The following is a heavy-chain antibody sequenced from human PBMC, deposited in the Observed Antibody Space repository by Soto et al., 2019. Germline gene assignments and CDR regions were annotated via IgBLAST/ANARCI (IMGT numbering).Heavy chain of an antibody. Sequence: EVQLVESGGGLVQPGGSLRLSCAASGFTFSSDWMSWVRQAPGKGLEWVANINQDGSEKYYVDSVKGRFTISRDNAKNSLYLQRNSLRAEDTAVYYCARDGGYSGYYLNDYWGQGTLVTVSS. J-gene: IGHJ4*02. CDR2: INQDGSEK. CDR1: GFTFSSDW. D-gene: IGHD3-22*01. CDR3: ARDGGYSGYYLNDY. V-gene: IGHV3-7*05.